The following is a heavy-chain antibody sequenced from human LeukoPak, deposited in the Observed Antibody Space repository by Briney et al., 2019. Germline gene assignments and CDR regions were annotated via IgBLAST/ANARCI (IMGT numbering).Heavy chain of an antibody. CDR3: ARETGAARTFDP. V-gene: IGHV3-33*01. J-gene: IGHJ5*02. Sequence: SGGSLRLSCAASGFTFSSYGMHWVREAPGKGLEWVAVIWYDGSNKYYADSVKGRFTISRDNSKNTLYLQMNSLRAEDTAVSYCARETGAARTFDPWGQGTLVTVSS. D-gene: IGHD6-6*01. CDR1: GFTFSSYG. CDR2: IWYDGSNK.